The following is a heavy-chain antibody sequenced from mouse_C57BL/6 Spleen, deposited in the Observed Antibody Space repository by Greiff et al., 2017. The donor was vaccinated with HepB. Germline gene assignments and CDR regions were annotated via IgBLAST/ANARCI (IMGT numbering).Heavy chain of an antibody. CDR2: IDPSDSYT. CDR3: AAYDYDGYWYFDV. D-gene: IGHD2-4*01. V-gene: IGHV1-59*01. Sequence: QVQLQQPGAELVRPGTSVKLSCKASGYTFTSYWMHWVKQRPGQGLEWIGVIDPSDSYTNYNQKFKGKATLTVDTASSTAYMQLSSLTSEDSAVYYCAAYDYDGYWYFDVWGTGTTVTVSS. CDR1: GYTFTSYW. J-gene: IGHJ1*03.